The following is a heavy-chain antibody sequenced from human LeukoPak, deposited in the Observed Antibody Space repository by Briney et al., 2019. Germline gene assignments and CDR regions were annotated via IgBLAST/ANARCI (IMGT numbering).Heavy chain of an antibody. CDR3: AKEEWLLAVYFDY. D-gene: IGHD3-3*01. CDR1: GFTFSSCE. V-gene: IGHV3-48*03. Sequence: GGSLRLSCAASGFTFSSCEMNWVRQAPGKGLEWVSYISSSGSTIYYADSVKGQFTISRDNSKNTLYLQMNSLRAEDTAVYYCAKEEWLLAVYFDYWGQGTLVTVSS. J-gene: IGHJ4*02. CDR2: ISSSGSTI.